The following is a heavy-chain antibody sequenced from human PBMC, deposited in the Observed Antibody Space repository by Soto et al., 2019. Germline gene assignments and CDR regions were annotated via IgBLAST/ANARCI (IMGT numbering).Heavy chain of an antibody. CDR1: DYTFTSYG. CDR2: ISAYNGNT. CDR3: AREYYYDSSGSSGWFDP. D-gene: IGHD3-22*01. J-gene: IGHJ5*02. V-gene: IGHV1-18*01. Sequence: ASVKVSCKASDYTFTSYGISWVRQAPGQGLEWMGWISAYNGNTNYAQKLQGRVTMTTDTSTSTAYMELRSLRSDDTAVYYCAREYYYDSSGSSGWFDPWGQGTLVTVSS.